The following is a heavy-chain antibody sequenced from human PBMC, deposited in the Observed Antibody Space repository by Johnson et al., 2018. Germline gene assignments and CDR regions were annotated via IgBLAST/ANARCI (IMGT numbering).Heavy chain of an antibody. Sequence: QAQLVESGAEVKKPGASVKVSCQASGYTFTSYDINWVRQATGQGLEWMGWMNPNSGNSGYAQKFQDRVIMTRNTPISTAYMELSSLRSEDTAVYFCARFVPLSGMDVWGQGTTVTVSS. V-gene: IGHV1-8*01. CDR2: MNPNSGNS. J-gene: IGHJ6*02. CDR1: GYTFTSYD. D-gene: IGHD2-8*01. CDR3: ARFVPLSGMDV.